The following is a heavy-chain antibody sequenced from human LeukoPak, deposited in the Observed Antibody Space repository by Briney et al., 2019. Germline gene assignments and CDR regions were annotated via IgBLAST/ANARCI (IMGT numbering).Heavy chain of an antibody. Sequence: GGSLRLSCAASGFTFSSYAMNWVRQAPGKGPEWVSAVSPSGDNTYYADAVKGRFTISRDNSRNTLYLQMSSLRAEDTAVYFCAKERDSRGYYDYWGQGTLVTVSS. V-gene: IGHV3-23*01. D-gene: IGHD3-22*01. CDR1: GFTFSSYA. J-gene: IGHJ4*02. CDR2: VSPSGDNT. CDR3: AKERDSRGYYDY.